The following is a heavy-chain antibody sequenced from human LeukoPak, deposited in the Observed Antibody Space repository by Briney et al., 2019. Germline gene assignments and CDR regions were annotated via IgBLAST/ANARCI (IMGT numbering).Heavy chain of an antibody. V-gene: IGHV3-30-3*01. D-gene: IGHD6-13*01. CDR1: GFTFSSYA. J-gene: IGHJ6*02. CDR2: ISYDGSNK. CDR3: ARDLLASFVKSSSYPHYGMDV. Sequence: GGSLRLSCAASGFTFSSYAMHWVRQAPGKGLEWVAVISYDGSNKYYADSVKGRFTISRDNSKNTLYLQMNSLRAEDTAVYYCARDLLASFVKSSSYPHYGMDVWGQGATVTVSS.